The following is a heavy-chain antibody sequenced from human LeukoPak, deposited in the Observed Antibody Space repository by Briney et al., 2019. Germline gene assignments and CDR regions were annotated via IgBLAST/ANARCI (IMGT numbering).Heavy chain of an antibody. CDR2: IIPIFGTA. D-gene: IGHD6-19*01. CDR3: ARGQSYYYYYYMDV. CDR1: GYTFTSYA. J-gene: IGHJ6*03. V-gene: IGHV1-69*13. Sequence: SVKVSCKASGYTFTSYAISWVRQAPGQGLEWMGGIIPIFGTANYAQKFQGRVTITADESTSTAYMELSSLRSEDTAVYCCARGQSYYYYYYMDVWGKGTTVTVSS.